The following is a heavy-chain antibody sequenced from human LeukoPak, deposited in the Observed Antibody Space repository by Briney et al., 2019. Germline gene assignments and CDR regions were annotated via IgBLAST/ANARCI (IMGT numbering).Heavy chain of an antibody. V-gene: IGHV3-11*04. J-gene: IGHJ4*02. Sequence: GGSLRLSCAASGFTFTDYYMSWIRQAPGKGLEWVSYISSSASTIYYADSVKGRFTISRDNAKSSLYPQMNSLRAEDTAVYYCARGRRSIRYYDSSGYYWPDLDYWGQGTLVTVSS. CDR3: ARGRRSIRYYDSSGYYWPDLDY. CDR1: GFTFTDYY. CDR2: ISSSASTI. D-gene: IGHD3-22*01.